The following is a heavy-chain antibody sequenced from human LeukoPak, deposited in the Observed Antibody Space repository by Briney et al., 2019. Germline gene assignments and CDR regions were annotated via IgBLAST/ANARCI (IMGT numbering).Heavy chain of an antibody. Sequence: GRSLRLSCAASGFTFSSYAMHWVRQAPGKGLEWVAVISYDGSNKYYADSVKGRFTISRDNSKNTLYLQMNSLRAEDTAVYYCASGVGSSWYNNYYYGMDVWGQGTTVTVSS. CDR2: ISYDGSNK. J-gene: IGHJ6*02. D-gene: IGHD6-13*01. CDR3: ASGVGSSWYNNYYYGMDV. CDR1: GFTFSSYA. V-gene: IGHV3-30-3*01.